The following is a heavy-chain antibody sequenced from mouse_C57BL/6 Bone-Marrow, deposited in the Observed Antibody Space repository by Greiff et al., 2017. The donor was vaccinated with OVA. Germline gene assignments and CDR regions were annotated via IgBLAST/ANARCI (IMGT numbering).Heavy chain of an antibody. D-gene: IGHD1-1*01. CDR2: INSDGGST. Sequence: EVKVVESGGGLVQPEESLKLSCESNEYEFPSHDMSWVRKTPEKRLELVAAINSDGGSTYYPDTMERRFIISRDNTKKTLYLQMSSLRSEDTALYYCARQGSSLAWFAYWGQGTLVTVSA. CDR3: ARQGSSLAWFAY. V-gene: IGHV5-2*01. J-gene: IGHJ3*01. CDR1: EYEFPSHD.